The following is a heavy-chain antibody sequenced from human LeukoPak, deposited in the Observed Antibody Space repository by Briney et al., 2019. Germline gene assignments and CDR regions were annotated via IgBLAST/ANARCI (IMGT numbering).Heavy chain of an antibody. Sequence: PSETLSLTCTVSGGSISSYYWSWIRQPAGKGLEWIGRIYTSGSTNYNPSLKSRVTMSVDTSKNHFSLKLSSVTAADTAVYYCARDPMSYCSSTSCPLGFDPWGQGTLVTVSS. CDR1: GGSISSYY. CDR3: ARDPMSYCSSTSCPLGFDP. V-gene: IGHV4-4*07. D-gene: IGHD2-2*01. J-gene: IGHJ5*02. CDR2: IYTSGST.